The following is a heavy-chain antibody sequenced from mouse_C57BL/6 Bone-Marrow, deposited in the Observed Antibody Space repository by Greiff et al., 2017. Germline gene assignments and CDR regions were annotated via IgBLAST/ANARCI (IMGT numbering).Heavy chain of an antibody. V-gene: IGHV14-3*01. CDR3: AGGLRRVFAY. Sequence: VQLQQSVAELVRPGASVKLSCTASGFNIQNTYMHWVKQRPEPGLAWIGRIDPANGNTIYAPQSPGKAPITADTSSNTAYLQLISLTAEDTAICYCAGGLRRVFAYWGQGTLVTVSA. CDR1: GFNIQNTY. CDR2: IDPANGNT. J-gene: IGHJ3*01. D-gene: IGHD2-4*01.